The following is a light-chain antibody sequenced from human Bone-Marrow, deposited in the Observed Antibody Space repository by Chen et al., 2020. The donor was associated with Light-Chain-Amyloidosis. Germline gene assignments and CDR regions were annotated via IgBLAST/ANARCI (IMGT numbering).Light chain of an antibody. CDR1: QTISSNC. Sequence: EIVLTQSPATLSLSPGEGANLSCRASQTISSNCLPWYQQKLGQAPRLLIYVSASRATGIPDRFTGSGSGTDFTLTINRLEPEDFAMYYCQQYGTSPLTFGGGTKVEIK. CDR3: QQYGTSPLT. CDR2: VSA. J-gene: IGKJ4*01. V-gene: IGKV3-20*01.